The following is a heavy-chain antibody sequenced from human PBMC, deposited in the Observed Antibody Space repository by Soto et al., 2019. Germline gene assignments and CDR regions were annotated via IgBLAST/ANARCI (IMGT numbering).Heavy chain of an antibody. J-gene: IGHJ4*02. D-gene: IGHD2-15*01. Sequence: QVQLVQSGAEVKKPGSSVKVSCKASGGTFSSYAISWVRQAPGQGLEWMGGIIPIFDTANYAQKFQGRVTXXXXXXTXXXXXXXXXXXSEDTAVYXXXSGGYNDYWGQGTLVTVSS. CDR1: GGTFSSYA. CDR2: IIPIFDTA. CDR3: XSGGYNDY. V-gene: IGHV1-69*05.